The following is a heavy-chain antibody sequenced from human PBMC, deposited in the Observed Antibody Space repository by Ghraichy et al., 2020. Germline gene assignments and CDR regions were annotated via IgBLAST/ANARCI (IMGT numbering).Heavy chain of an antibody. D-gene: IGHD2-2*01. Sequence: ASVKVSCKASGYTFTGYYMHWVRQAPGQGLEWMGWINSNSGGTNYAQKFQGRVTMTRDTSISTAYMELSRLRSDDTAVYYCAVQLLLFWFDPWGQGTLVTVSS. CDR1: GYTFTGYY. CDR2: INSNSGGT. CDR3: AVQLLLFWFDP. V-gene: IGHV1-2*02. J-gene: IGHJ5*02.